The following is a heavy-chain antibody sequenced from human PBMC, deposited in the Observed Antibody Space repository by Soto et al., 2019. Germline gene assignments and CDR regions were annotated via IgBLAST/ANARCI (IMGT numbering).Heavy chain of an antibody. V-gene: IGHV4-39*01. D-gene: IGHD6-19*01. J-gene: IGHJ4*02. CDR1: GDSISTTSYY. CDR2: IYYSGST. Sequence: SETLSLTCTVSGDSISTTSYYWGWIRQPPGKGLEWIGSIYYSGSTYDNPSLKSRVTMSIDASKNQFSLKLSSVTVADTAVYYCARHTTGWYEDSWGQGTLVTVSS. CDR3: ARHTTGWYEDS.